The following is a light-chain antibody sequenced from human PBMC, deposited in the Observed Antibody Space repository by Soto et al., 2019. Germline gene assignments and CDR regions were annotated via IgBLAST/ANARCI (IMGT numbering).Light chain of an antibody. CDR1: QSVSSN. J-gene: IGKJ4*01. CDR3: QQYNNWPLT. Sequence: EIVMMQSPATLSVSPGERATLSCRASQSVSSNLAWYQQKPGQAPRLLIYGASTRATGIPARFSGSGSGTEFTLTISSLQSEDFAVYDCQQYNNWPLTFGGGTKVEIK. CDR2: GAS. V-gene: IGKV3-15*01.